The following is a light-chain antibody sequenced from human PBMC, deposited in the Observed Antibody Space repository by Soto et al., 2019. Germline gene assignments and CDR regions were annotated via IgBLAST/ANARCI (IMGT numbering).Light chain of an antibody. CDR3: NSYTSKSTGV. CDR2: ELI. CDR1: SSDVGRYNY. J-gene: IGLJ1*01. Sequence: QSALTQPASVSGSPGQSITISCTGTSSDVGRYNYVSWYQQHPGKAPKLIIYELINRPSGVSNRFSGSKSGNTASLTISGLQAEDEADYYCNSYTSKSTGVFGTGTKVTVL. V-gene: IGLV2-14*01.